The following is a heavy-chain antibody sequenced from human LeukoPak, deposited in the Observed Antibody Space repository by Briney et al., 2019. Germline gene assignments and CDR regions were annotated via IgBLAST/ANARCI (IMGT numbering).Heavy chain of an antibody. D-gene: IGHD3-22*01. CDR2: ISASNGNT. J-gene: IGHJ3*02. CDR3: ARTMYYYDSSGYYSDAFDI. CDR1: GYTFTSYG. V-gene: IGHV1-18*01. Sequence: ASVKVSCKASGYTFTSYGISWVRQAPGQGLEWMGWISASNGNTNYAQKLQGRVTMTTDTSTSTAYMELRSLRSDDTAVYYCARTMYYYDSSGYYSDAFDIWGQGTMVTVSS.